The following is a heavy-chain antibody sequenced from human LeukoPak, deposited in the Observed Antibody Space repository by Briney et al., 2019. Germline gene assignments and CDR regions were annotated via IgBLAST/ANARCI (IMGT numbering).Heavy chain of an antibody. J-gene: IGHJ5*02. Sequence: ASVKVSCKASGYTFTGYYMHWVRQAPGQGLEWMGWINPNSGGTNYAQKFQGRVTMTRDASISTAYMELSRLRSDDTAVYYCARSLIVVVVQEWFDPWGQGTLVTVSS. CDR3: ARSLIVVVVQEWFDP. V-gene: IGHV1-2*02. CDR1: GYTFTGYY. CDR2: INPNSGGT. D-gene: IGHD2-2*01.